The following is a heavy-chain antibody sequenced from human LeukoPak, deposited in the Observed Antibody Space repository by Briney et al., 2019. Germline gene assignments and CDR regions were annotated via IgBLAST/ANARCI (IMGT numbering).Heavy chain of an antibody. J-gene: IGHJ5*02. CDR2: ISYSGST. V-gene: IGHV4-59*01. Sequence: PSETLSLTCTVSGGSISSYYWSWIRQPPGKGLEWIGYISYSGSTNFNPSLKSRVTISVDTSKNQFSLKLSSLTAADTAVYYCVQNQGYCSGAGCSFRFDPWGQGTLVTVSS. CDR1: GGSISSYY. CDR3: VQNQGYCSGAGCSFRFDP. D-gene: IGHD2-15*01.